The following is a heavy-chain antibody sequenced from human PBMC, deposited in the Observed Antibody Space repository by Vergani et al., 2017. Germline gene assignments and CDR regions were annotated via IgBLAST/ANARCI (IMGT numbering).Heavy chain of an antibody. CDR3: ARDIIAVAGNSNYYYYGMDV. CDR1: GGTFSSYT. J-gene: IGHJ6*02. Sequence: QVQLVQSGAEVKKPGSSVKVSCKASGGTFSSYTISWVRQAPGQGLEWMGRIIPILGIANYAQKFQGRVTMTTDTSTSTAYMELRSLRSDDTAVYYCARDIIAVAGNSNYYYYGMDVWGQGTTVTVSS. D-gene: IGHD6-19*01. V-gene: IGHV1-69*08. CDR2: IIPILGIA.